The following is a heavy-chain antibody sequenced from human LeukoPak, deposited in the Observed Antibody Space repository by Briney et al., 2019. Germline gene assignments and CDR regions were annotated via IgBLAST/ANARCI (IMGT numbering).Heavy chain of an antibody. CDR3: ARHPGGYHTFDY. D-gene: IGHD3-22*01. Sequence: SETLSLTCTVSGGPISSSSYYWGWIRQPPGKGLEWIGSIYYSGSTYYNPSLKSRVTISVDTSKNQFSLKLSSVTAADTAVYYCARHPGGYHTFDYWGQGTLVTVSS. CDR1: GGPISSSSYY. CDR2: IYYSGST. J-gene: IGHJ4*02. V-gene: IGHV4-39*01.